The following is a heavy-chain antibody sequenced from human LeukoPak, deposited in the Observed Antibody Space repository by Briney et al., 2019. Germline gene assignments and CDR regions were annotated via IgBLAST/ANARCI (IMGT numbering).Heavy chain of an antibody. D-gene: IGHD3-22*01. CDR2: IYHNGRT. V-gene: IGHV4-30-4*08. J-gene: IGHJ6*03. CDR3: ARYYYILSHMDV. Sequence: PSQTLSLTCTVSGGTINSGEHYWGCIRQTPGKGLEWIGYIYHNGRTYSNPSLKSRLDLLVDTSKNQFSLKLTSVTVADTALYYCARYYYILSHMDVWGKGTTVTVCS. CDR1: GGTINSGEHY.